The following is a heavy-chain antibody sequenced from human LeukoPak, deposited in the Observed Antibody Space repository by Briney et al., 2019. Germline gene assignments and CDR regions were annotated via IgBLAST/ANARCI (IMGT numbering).Heavy chain of an antibody. CDR1: GFTFSDYH. CDR3: ARGGCSGTSCYKIDY. CDR2: MSSSGTYT. J-gene: IGHJ4*02. D-gene: IGHD2-15*01. Sequence: GGSLRLFCVASGFTFSDYHMCWIRQAPGKGLEWVSYMSSSGTYTHSADSVKGRFTISRDNAKNSLYLQMNTLRAEDTAVYYCARGGCSGTSCYKIDYWGQGTLVTVSS. V-gene: IGHV3-11*05.